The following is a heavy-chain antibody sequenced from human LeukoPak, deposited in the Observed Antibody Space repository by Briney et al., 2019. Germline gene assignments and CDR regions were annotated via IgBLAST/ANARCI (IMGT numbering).Heavy chain of an antibody. D-gene: IGHD2-15*01. CDR2: ISRGSSTI. Sequence: GGSLRLSCAASGFTFSTYSMNWVRQAPGKGLEWVSYISRGSSTIYYADSVKGRFTISRDNAKNSLYLQMNSLRAEDTAVYYCARDVVSVVAAAPFYMDVWGQGTTVTVSS. V-gene: IGHV3-48*04. J-gene: IGHJ6*02. CDR1: GFTFSTYS. CDR3: ARDVVSVVAAAPFYMDV.